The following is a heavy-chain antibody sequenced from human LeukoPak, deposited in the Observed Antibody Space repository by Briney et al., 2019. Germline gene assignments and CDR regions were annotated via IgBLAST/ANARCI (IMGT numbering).Heavy chain of an antibody. Sequence: GESLKISCKGSGYSFTSYWIGWVRQIPGKGLEWMGIIDPGYSDTRYSPSFQGQVTISADKSISTAYLQWSSLKASDPAMYYCARQYCSGGSCYSDFDYWGQGTLVTVSS. V-gene: IGHV5-51*01. CDR1: GYSFTSYW. CDR3: ARQYCSGGSCYSDFDY. D-gene: IGHD2-15*01. J-gene: IGHJ4*02. CDR2: IDPGYSDT.